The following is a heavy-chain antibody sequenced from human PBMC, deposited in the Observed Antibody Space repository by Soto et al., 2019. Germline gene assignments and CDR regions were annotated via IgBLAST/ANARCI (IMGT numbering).Heavy chain of an antibody. CDR3: AREELDQLVPDAFDI. J-gene: IGHJ3*02. CDR1: GFTFSSYW. V-gene: IGHV3-7*03. D-gene: IGHD6-6*01. Sequence: GSLRLSCAASGFTFSSYWMSWVRQAPGKGLEWVANIKQDGSEKYYVDSVKGRFTISRDNAKNSLYLQMNSLRAEDTAVYYCAREELDQLVPDAFDIWGQGTMVTVSS. CDR2: IKQDGSEK.